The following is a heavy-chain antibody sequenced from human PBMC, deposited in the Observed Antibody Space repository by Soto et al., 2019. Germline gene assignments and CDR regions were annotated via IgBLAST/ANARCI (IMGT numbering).Heavy chain of an antibody. CDR1: GDSVSSNTAA. CDR3: LRDVGFDFDY. CDR2: TYYRSKWYN. D-gene: IGHD1-26*01. V-gene: IGHV6-1*01. J-gene: IGHJ4*02. Sequence: PSQTLSLTCXISGDSVSSNTAAWNWIRQSPSRGLEWLGRTYYRSKWYNDYAVSVKSRITINPDTSKNQFSLHLNSVTPEDTALYYCLRDVGFDFDYWGLGTLVTVS.